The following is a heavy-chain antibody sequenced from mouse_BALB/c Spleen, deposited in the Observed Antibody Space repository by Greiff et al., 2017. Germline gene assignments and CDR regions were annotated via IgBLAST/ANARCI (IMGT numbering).Heavy chain of an antibody. Sequence: EVQLQESGPGLVKPSQSLSLTCTVTGYSITSDYAWNWIRQFPGNKLEWMGYISYSGSTSYNPSLKSRISITRDTSKNQFFLQLNSVTTEDTATYYCAIITTNAMDYWGQGTSVTVSS. J-gene: IGHJ4*01. CDR3: AIITTNAMDY. V-gene: IGHV3-2*02. D-gene: IGHD1-2*01. CDR2: ISYSGST. CDR1: GYSITSDYA.